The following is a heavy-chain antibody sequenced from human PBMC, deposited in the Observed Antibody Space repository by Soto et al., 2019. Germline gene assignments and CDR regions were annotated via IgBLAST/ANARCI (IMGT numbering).Heavy chain of an antibody. D-gene: IGHD1-1*01. CDR1: GFTFSSYS. Sequence: EVQLVESGGGLVQPGGSLRLSCAASGFTFSSYSMNWVRQAPGKGLEWVSYISSSSSTIYYADSVKGRFTISRDNAKNSLSLQMNSLRAEDTAVYYCARAVHEGVFDYWGQGTLVTVSS. V-gene: IGHV3-48*01. CDR3: ARAVHEGVFDY. CDR2: ISSSSSTI. J-gene: IGHJ4*02.